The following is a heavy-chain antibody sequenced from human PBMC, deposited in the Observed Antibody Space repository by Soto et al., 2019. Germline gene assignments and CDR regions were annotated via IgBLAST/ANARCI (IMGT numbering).Heavy chain of an antibody. D-gene: IGHD5-12*01. V-gene: IGHV4-38-2*02. CDR1: GYSISSGYY. J-gene: IGHJ4*02. CDR3: ARSGMVATFDY. Sequence: PSETLSLTCTVSGYSISSGYYWGWIRQPPGKGLEWIGSIYYSGSTYYNPSLKSRVTISVDTSKNQFSLKLSSVTAADTAVYYCARSGMVATFDYWGQGTLVTVSS. CDR2: IYYSGST.